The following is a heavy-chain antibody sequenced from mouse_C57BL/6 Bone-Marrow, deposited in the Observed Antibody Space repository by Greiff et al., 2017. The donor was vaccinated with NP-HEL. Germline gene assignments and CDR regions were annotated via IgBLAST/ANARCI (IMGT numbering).Heavy chain of an antibody. CDR2: ISSGGSYT. J-gene: IGHJ2*01. V-gene: IGHV5-6*01. D-gene: IGHD2-4*01. CDR1: GFTFSSYG. Sequence: EVQRVESGGDLVKPGGSLKLSCAASGFTFSSYGMSWVRQTPDKRLEWVATISSGGSYTYYPDSVKGRFTISRDNAKNTLYLQMSSLKSEDTAMYYCAKRGYDYDGGWYFDDWGQGTTLTVAS. CDR3: AKRGYDYDGGWYFDD.